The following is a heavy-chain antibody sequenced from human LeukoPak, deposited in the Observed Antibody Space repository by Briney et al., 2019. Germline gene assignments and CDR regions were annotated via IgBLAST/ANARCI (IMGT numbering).Heavy chain of an antibody. CDR1: GFTFSSYG. CDR3: ASRRDYYDSSGYDGPNE. Sequence: GGSLRLSCAASGFTFSSYGMHWVRQAPGKGLEWVAVISYDGSNKYYADSVKGRFTISRDNSKSTLYLQMNSLRAEDTAVYYCASRRDYYDSSGYDGPNEWGQGTLVTVSS. CDR2: ISYDGSNK. V-gene: IGHV3-30*03. J-gene: IGHJ4*02. D-gene: IGHD3-22*01.